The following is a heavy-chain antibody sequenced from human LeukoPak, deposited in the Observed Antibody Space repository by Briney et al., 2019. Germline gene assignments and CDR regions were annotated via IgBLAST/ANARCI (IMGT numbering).Heavy chain of an antibody. D-gene: IGHD6-6*01. Sequence: SETLSLTCTVSGGSISSYYWSWIRQPAGKGLEWIGRIYTSGSTTYNPSLTSRVTISVDTSKNQFSLKLSSVTAADTAVYYCARDRSPYSSSSGYWYFDLWGRGTLVTVSS. J-gene: IGHJ2*01. CDR3: ARDRSPYSSSSGYWYFDL. CDR2: IYTSGST. CDR1: GGSISSYY. V-gene: IGHV4-4*07.